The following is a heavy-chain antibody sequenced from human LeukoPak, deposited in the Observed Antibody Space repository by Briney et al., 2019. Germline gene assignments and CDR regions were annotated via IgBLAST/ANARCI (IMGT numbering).Heavy chain of an antibody. D-gene: IGHD3-16*01. CDR1: GGTFSSYA. J-gene: IGHJ6*02. CDR3: ARVRAGEGMDV. V-gene: IGHV1-18*01. CDR2: ISAYNGNT. Sequence: ASVKVSCKASGGTFSSYAISWVRQAPGQGLEWMGWISAYNGNTNYAQKLQSRVTMTTDTSTSTAYMELRSLRSDDTAVYNCARVRAGEGMDVWGQGTTVTVSS.